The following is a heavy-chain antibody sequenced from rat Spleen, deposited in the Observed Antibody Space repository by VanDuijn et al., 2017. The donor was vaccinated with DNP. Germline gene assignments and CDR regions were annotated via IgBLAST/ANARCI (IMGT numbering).Heavy chain of an antibody. CDR1: EFNFNDYW. CDR3: ARRSGGFAY. J-gene: IGHJ2*01. Sequence: EVKLVESGGGLVQPGRSLKLSCAASEFNFNDYWMGWVRQAPGKGLEWIGQINKHSSIINYIPSLNDKFTISRDNAQNTLYLQMSKLGSEDTATYYCARRSGGFAYWGQGVMVTVSS. CDR2: INKHSSII. V-gene: IGHV4-2*01.